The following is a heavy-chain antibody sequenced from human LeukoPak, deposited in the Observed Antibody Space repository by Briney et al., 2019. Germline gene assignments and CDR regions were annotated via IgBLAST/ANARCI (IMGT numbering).Heavy chain of an antibody. Sequence: SETLSLTCAVYGGSFSGYYWSWIRQPPGKGLEWIGEINHSGSTNYNPSLKSRVTISVDTSKNQFSLKLSSVTAADTAVYYCARGRSKRNYYDSSGYYSDYWGQGTLVTVSS. D-gene: IGHD3-22*01. CDR1: GGSFSGYY. J-gene: IGHJ4*02. V-gene: IGHV4-34*01. CDR2: INHSGST. CDR3: ARGRSKRNYYDSSGYYSDY.